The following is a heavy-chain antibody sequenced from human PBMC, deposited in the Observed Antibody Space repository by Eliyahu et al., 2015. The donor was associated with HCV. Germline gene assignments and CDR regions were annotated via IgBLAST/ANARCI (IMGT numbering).Heavy chain of an antibody. CDR1: GFTFSSXA. CDR3: AKGLSHRFWSGYSYFEN. CDR2: VDGSGDXT. D-gene: IGHD3-3*01. V-gene: IGHV3-23*01. Sequence: EVQLLESGGGLVQPGGSLRLSCAASGFTFSSXAMNWVRQAPGKGLEWVSAVDGSGDXTYYADSVKGRFIISRDNSKNTLHLQMNSLRAEDTALYYCAKGLSHRFWSGYSYFENWGQGSLVTVSS. J-gene: IGHJ4*02.